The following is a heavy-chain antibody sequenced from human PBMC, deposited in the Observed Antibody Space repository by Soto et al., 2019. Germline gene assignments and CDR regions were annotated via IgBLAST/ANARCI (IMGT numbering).Heavy chain of an antibody. Sequence: SVKVSCKASGFTFTSSAVQWVRQARGQRLEWIGWIVVGSGNTNYAQKFQERVTITRDMSTSTAYMELSSLGSEDTAVYYCAADTSDRWEPPGTIWGQGTMVTVSS. V-gene: IGHV1-58*01. CDR2: IVVGSGNT. CDR3: AADTSDRWEPPGTI. J-gene: IGHJ3*02. D-gene: IGHD1-26*01. CDR1: GFTFTSSA.